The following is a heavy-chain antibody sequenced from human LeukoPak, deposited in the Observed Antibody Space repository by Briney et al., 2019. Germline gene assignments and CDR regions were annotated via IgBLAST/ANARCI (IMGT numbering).Heavy chain of an antibody. CDR1: GGSFSGYY. Sequence: PSETLSLTCAVYGGSFSGYYWNWIRQPPGKGLEWIGEINHSGSTNYNPSLKSRVTISVDTSKNQFSLKLSSVTAADTAVYYCARERDFWSGYCFDYWGQGTLVTVSS. V-gene: IGHV4-34*01. CDR2: INHSGST. J-gene: IGHJ4*02. D-gene: IGHD3-3*01. CDR3: ARERDFWSGYCFDY.